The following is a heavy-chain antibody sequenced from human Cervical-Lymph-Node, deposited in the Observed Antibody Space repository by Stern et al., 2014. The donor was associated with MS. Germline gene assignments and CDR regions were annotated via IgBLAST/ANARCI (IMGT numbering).Heavy chain of an antibody. D-gene: IGHD1-1*01. Sequence: EVQLVESGGGVIQPGGSLRLSCTASGFTVSRDYMTWVRQAPGQGLEWVSLITNVGSTFNTDSVKGRFTISRDDSKNAVYLHMTSLRAEDTAMYYCARDTSSPERSDWWGQGTLVTVSS. CDR1: GFTVSRDY. V-gene: IGHV3-53*01. CDR2: ITNVGST. CDR3: ARDTSSPERSDW. J-gene: IGHJ4*02.